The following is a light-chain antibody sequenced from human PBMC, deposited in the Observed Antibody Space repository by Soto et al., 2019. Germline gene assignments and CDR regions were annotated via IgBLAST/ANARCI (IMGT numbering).Light chain of an antibody. Sequence: QSALTQPRSVSGSPGQSVTISCTGTSSDVGGYNYVSWYQQHPGKAPKVMIYDVSERPSGVPDRFSGSKSGNTASLTISGLPAEDEADYYCCSYAGSPTYVFGTGIKVTVL. CDR3: CSYAGSPTYV. CDR1: SSDVGGYNY. J-gene: IGLJ1*01. CDR2: DVS. V-gene: IGLV2-11*01.